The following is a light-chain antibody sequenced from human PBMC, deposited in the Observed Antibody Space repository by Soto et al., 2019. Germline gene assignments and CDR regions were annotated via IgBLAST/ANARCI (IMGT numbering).Light chain of an antibody. CDR2: GAS. CDR3: HQYGSSAGFT. V-gene: IGKV3-20*01. J-gene: IGKJ3*01. Sequence: EIVLTQSPGTLSLSPGERATLSCRASQTVRSNYFAWYQQKAGQAPRLLIYGASSRATGIPDRFSGSGSGADFTLTISRLEPEDFAVSYCHQYGSSAGFTFGPGTKVEIK. CDR1: QTVRSNY.